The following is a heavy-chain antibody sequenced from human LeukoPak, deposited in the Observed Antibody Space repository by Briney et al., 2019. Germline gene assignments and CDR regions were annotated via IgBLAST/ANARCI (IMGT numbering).Heavy chain of an antibody. Sequence: GASVKVSCKASGYTFTSYGISWVRQAPGQGREWMGWISAYNGNTNYAQKLQGRVTMTTDTSTSTAYMELRSLRSDDTAVYYCARVDCSSTSCHRAGRYNWFDPWGQGTLVTVSS. V-gene: IGHV1-18*01. CDR3: ARVDCSSTSCHRAGRYNWFDP. CDR2: ISAYNGNT. D-gene: IGHD2-2*02. J-gene: IGHJ5*02. CDR1: GYTFTSYG.